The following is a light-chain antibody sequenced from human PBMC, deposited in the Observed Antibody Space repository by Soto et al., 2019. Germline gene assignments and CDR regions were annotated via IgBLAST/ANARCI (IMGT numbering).Light chain of an antibody. V-gene: IGKV3-15*01. CDR2: GAS. CDR1: QSVNSY. J-gene: IGKJ4*01. CDR3: QQYNQWPLP. Sequence: ETVMTQSPATLSVSPGERATISCRAGQSVNSYLAWYQQKPGQAPRLLIRGASARATGIPARFSGSGSGTEFTLTISSLQSEDFAVYYCQQYNQWPLPFGGGTKVEI.